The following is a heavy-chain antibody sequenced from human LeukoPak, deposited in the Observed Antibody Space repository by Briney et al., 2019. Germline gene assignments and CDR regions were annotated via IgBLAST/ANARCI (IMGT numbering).Heavy chain of an antibody. CDR3: ARIFDRDI. CDR2: IHGTLGST. D-gene: IGHD3-3*01. J-gene: IGHJ3*02. V-gene: IGHV4-4*07. Sequence: SETLSLTCTVSGGPIRNSYWSWVRHSAGTGTQWIGRIHGTLGSTNHNPSLKSRVVMSLGTSSNQFSLRLSAMSAADTATYYCARIFDRDIWGQGTLVTVSP. CDR1: GGPIRNSY.